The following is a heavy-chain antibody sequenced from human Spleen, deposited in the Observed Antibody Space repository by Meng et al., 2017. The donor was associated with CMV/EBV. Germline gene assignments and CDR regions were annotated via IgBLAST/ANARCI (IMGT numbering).Heavy chain of an antibody. CDR3: AKSPRYCYGGDCYGTDLLLDY. CDR2: TGGSGLTS. J-gene: IGHJ4*02. Sequence: GGSLRLSCAASGFTFSSYAMSWVRQAPGKGLEWVSVTGGSGLTSRYADSVKGRFTISRDNSKNTLYLEMNSLKVDDTGVYYCAKSPRYCYGGDCYGTDLLLDYWGQGTLVTVSS. CDR1: GFTFSSYA. D-gene: IGHD2-15*01. V-gene: IGHV3-23*01.